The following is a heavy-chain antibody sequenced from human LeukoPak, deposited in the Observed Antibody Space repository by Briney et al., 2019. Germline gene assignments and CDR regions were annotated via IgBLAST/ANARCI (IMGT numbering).Heavy chain of an antibody. J-gene: IGHJ4*02. Sequence: GGSLRLSCAASGFTFSNAWMSWVRQAPGKGLEWVGRIKGKTDGGTTDYAAPVKGRFTISRDDSKNTLYLQMNSLKTEDTAVYYCTSEIVVVPAAVDYWGQGTLVTVSS. CDR3: TSEIVVVPAAVDY. CDR1: GFTFSNAW. V-gene: IGHV3-15*01. CDR2: IKGKTDGGTT. D-gene: IGHD2-2*01.